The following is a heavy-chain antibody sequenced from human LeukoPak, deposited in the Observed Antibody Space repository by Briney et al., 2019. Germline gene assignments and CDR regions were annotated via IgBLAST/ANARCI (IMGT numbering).Heavy chain of an antibody. V-gene: IGHV3-11*04. CDR2: ISSSGSTI. J-gene: IGHJ4*02. Sequence: PGGSLRLSCAASGFTFSDYYMSWIRQAPGKGLEWVSYISSSGSTIYYADSVKGRFTISRDNAKNSLYLQMNSLRAEDTAVYYCARDKYECSSTSCYLDYWGQGTPVTVSS. CDR3: ARDKYECSSTSCYLDY. CDR1: GFTFSDYY. D-gene: IGHD2-2*01.